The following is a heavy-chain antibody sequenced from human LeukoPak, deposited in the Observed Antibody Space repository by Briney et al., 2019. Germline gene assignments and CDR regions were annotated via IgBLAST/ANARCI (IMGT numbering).Heavy chain of an antibody. D-gene: IGHD2-2*01. V-gene: IGHV1-8*03. J-gene: IGHJ3*02. CDR1: GYTFTSYD. CDR2: MNPNSGNT. Sequence: ASVKVSCKAPGYTFTSYDINWVRQATGQGLEWMGWMNPNSGNTGYAQKFQGRVTITRNTSISTAYMELSSLRSEDTAVYYCARGLRYCSSTSCPELDDAFDIWGQGTMVTVSS. CDR3: ARGLRYCSSTSCPELDDAFDI.